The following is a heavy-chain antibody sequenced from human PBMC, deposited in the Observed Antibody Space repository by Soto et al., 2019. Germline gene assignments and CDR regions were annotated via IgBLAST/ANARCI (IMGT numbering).Heavy chain of an antibody. CDR1: S. D-gene: IGHD1-26*01. CDR2: FDPEDGET. CDR3: SKEVGGSRAHGLAFEI. V-gene: IGHV1-24*01. J-gene: IGHJ3*02. Sequence: SMYSPRQAHEKGLEWMGGFDPEDGETIYAQKFQGRVTITADESTSTAYMELSSLRSEDTAVFFCSKEVGGSRAHGLAFEIWGNGTMV.